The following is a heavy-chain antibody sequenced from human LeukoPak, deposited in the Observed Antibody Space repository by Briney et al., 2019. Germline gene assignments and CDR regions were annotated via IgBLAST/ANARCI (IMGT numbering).Heavy chain of an antibody. CDR3: GRAFPPLRTSSAGDL. V-gene: IGHV3-69-1*02. CDR1: GFTFSDYD. Sequence: GGSLRLSCSASGFTFSDYDMNWVRQAPGKGLEWVSSISGLSTHIYYGDSVKGRFSISRDKAKNSVYLQMNSLGVEDTAIYYCGRAFPPLRTSSAGDLWGQGILVTVSS. D-gene: IGHD3-16*01. J-gene: IGHJ4*02. CDR2: ISGLSTHI.